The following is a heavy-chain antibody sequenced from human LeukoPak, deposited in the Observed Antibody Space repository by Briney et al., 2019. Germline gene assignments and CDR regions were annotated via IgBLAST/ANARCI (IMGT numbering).Heavy chain of an antibody. V-gene: IGHV3-23*01. CDR2: ISGSGGST. CDR1: GFTFSSYA. Sequence: GGSLRLSCAASGFTFSSYAMSWVRQAPGNGLEWVSAISGSGGSTYYADSVKGRFTISRDNSKNTLYLQMNSLRAEDTAIYYCAKDLAYDSSDYHVIFDCWGQGTLVTVSS. J-gene: IGHJ4*02. D-gene: IGHD3-22*01. CDR3: AKDLAYDSSDYHVIFDC.